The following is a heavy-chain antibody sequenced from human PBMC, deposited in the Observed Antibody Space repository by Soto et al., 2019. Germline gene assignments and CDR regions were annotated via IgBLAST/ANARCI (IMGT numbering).Heavy chain of an antibody. D-gene: IGHD2-8*01. CDR3: AKPPQPRMVRNPLDC. V-gene: IGHV3-23*01. J-gene: IGHJ4*02. Sequence: AGGSLRLSCAASGFTFSSYAMSWVRQAPGKGLEWVSAISGSGGSTYYADSVKGRFTISRDNSKNTLYLQMNSLRAEDTAVYSCAKPPQPRMVRNPLDCCGRGTLVGVCS. CDR2: ISGSGGST. CDR1: GFTFSSYA.